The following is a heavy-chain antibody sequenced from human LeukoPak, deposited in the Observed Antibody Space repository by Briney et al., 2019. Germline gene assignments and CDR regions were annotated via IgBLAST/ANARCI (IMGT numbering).Heavy chain of an antibody. CDR2: ISGSGAST. J-gene: IGHJ4*02. Sequence: GRSLRLSCAASGFTFSSFAMSWVRQAPGKGLEWVSSISGSGASTYYADSVKGRLTISRDNSKNTLYLQMNSLRAEDTAVYYCAKGRGSPFYFEYWGQGTPVTVSS. CDR1: GFTFSSFA. CDR3: AKGRGSPFYFEY. V-gene: IGHV3-23*01. D-gene: IGHD1-26*01.